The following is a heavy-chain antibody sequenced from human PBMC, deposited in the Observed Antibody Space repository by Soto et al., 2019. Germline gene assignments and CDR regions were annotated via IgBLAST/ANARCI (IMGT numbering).Heavy chain of an antibody. CDR1: GYTFTGYY. D-gene: IGHD6-6*01. Sequence: QVQLVQSGAEVKKPGASVKVSCKASGYTFTGYYMHWVRQAPGQGLEWMGWINPNSGGTNYAQKFQGWVTMTRDTSISTAYMELSRLRSDDTAVYYCARAGLSSLGDNWFDPWGQGTLVTVSS. J-gene: IGHJ5*02. CDR2: INPNSGGT. CDR3: ARAGLSSLGDNWFDP. V-gene: IGHV1-2*04.